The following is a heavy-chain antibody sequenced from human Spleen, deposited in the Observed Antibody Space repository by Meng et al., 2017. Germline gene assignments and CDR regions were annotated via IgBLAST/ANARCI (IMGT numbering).Heavy chain of an antibody. V-gene: IGHV1-2*06. CDR3: ARDEDISAAGKLFGDY. CDR2: IDPKNGDT. CDR1: GYSLTGYH. J-gene: IGHJ4*02. Sequence: ASVKVSCKAAGYSLTGYHFHWVRQAPGQGLEWMGRIDPKNGDTHYAQKFQGRVTMTGDTSISTAYMDLSGLRSDDTAVYYCARDEDISAAGKLFGDYWGQGTLVTVSS. D-gene: IGHD6-13*01.